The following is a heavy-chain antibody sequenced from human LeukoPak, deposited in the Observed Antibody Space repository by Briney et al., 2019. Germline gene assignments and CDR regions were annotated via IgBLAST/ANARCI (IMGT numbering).Heavy chain of an antibody. CDR2: IIPILGIA. D-gene: IGHD3-22*01. J-gene: IGHJ4*02. CDR1: GGTFSSYA. Sequence: VASVKVSCKASGGTFSSYAISWVRQAPGQGLEWMGRIIPILGIANYAQKFQGRVTITADKSTSTAYMELSSLRSEDTAVYYCARAGTYYYDSSGYYGDYWGQGTLVTVSS. V-gene: IGHV1-69*04. CDR3: ARAGTYYYDSSGYYGDY.